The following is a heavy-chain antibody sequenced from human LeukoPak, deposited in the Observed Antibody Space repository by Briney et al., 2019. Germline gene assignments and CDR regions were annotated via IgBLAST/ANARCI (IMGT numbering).Heavy chain of an antibody. Sequence: PGGSLRLSCAASGFTFSSYCMSWVRHPPGKGREWVSAISGSGGSTYYADSVKGRFTISRDNSKNTLYLQMNSLRAEDTAVYYCAKVGNGFGYYFDYWGQGTLVTVSS. CDR2: ISGSGGST. CDR1: GFTFSSYC. CDR3: AKVGNGFGYYFDY. J-gene: IGHJ4*02. D-gene: IGHD5-18*01. V-gene: IGHV3-23*01.